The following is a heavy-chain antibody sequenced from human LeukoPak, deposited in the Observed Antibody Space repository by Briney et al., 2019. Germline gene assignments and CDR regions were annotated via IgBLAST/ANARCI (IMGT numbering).Heavy chain of an antibody. J-gene: IGHJ4*02. CDR1: GFTFSSYA. CDR3: ARDSLGFGELFLVDY. CDR2: ISYDGSNK. Sequence: PGRSLRLSCAASGFTFSSYAMHWVRQAPGKGLEWVAVISYDGSNKYYADSVKGRFTISRDNSKNTLYLQMNSPRAEDTAVYYCARDSLGFGELFLVDYWGQGTLVTVSS. D-gene: IGHD3-10*01. V-gene: IGHV3-30*01.